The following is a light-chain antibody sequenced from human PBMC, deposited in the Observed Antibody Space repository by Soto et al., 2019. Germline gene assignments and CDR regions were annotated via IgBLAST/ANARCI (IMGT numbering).Light chain of an antibody. CDR3: NSYTTSSTLV. Sequence: QSALTQPASVSGSPGQSITISCTGTSGDVGGYNYVSWYQQHPGKAPKLMIYEVTNRPSGISDRFSASKSGNTASLTISGLQAEDEADYYCNSYTTSSTLVFGGGTKLTVL. V-gene: IGLV2-14*01. J-gene: IGLJ2*01. CDR2: EVT. CDR1: SGDVGGYNY.